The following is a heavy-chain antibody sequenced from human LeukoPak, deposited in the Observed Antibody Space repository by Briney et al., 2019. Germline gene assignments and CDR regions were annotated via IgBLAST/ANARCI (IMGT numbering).Heavy chain of an antibody. Sequence: ASVKVSCKASGYTFTKYVLHWVRRAPGQRPEWMGWINVGNGDTKYSQKLQGRVTIARDTTASTAYMELSSLRSEDTAVYYCARDRGGTGDFDYWGQGTQVTASS. J-gene: IGHJ4*02. CDR1: GYTFTKYV. V-gene: IGHV1-3*01. CDR3: ARDRGGTGDFDY. CDR2: INVGNGDT. D-gene: IGHD1-1*01.